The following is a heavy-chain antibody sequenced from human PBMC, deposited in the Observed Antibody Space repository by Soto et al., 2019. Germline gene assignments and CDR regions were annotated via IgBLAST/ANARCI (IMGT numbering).Heavy chain of an antibody. J-gene: IGHJ6*02. CDR3: AYYYYGLDV. CDR1: GFAVRNAW. V-gene: IGHV3-15*07. CDR2: IKRKTDGGTT. Sequence: EVQLVESGGGLVKPGGALRLSCAVSGFAVRNAWMLWLRQAPGKGLEWVGRIKRKTDGGTTDYAAPVKGRVSISRDDSRNTLYLQMNSRKTEDTAVYYCAYYYYGLDVWGQGTKVTVSS. D-gene: IGHD3-10*01.